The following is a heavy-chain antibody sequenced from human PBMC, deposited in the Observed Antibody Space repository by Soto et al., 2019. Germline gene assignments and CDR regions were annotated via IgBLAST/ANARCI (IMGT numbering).Heavy chain of an antibody. Sequence: PSETLSLTCTVSGGSISSYDWSWIRQPPGKGLEWIGYIYYSGSTNYNPSLKSRVTISVDTSKNQFSLKLSSVTAADTAVYYCARRGDITALYDYWGQGTLVTVSS. V-gene: IGHV4-59*08. CDR3: ARRGDITALYDY. J-gene: IGHJ4*02. CDR2: IYYSGST. CDR1: GGSISSYD. D-gene: IGHD5-18*01.